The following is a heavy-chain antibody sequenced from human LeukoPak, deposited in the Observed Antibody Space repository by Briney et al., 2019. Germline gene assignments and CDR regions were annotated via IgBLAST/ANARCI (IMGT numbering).Heavy chain of an antibody. J-gene: IGHJ4*02. CDR2: ISGSGGST. Sequence: GGSLRLSCAASGFTFSDYYMSWIRQAPGKGLEWVSAISGSGGSTYYADSVKGRFTISRDNSKNTLYLQMNSLRAEDTAVYYCAKDSSRGIQLWFYYWGQGTLVTVSS. V-gene: IGHV3-23*01. D-gene: IGHD5-18*01. CDR1: GFTFSDYY. CDR3: AKDSSRGIQLWFYY.